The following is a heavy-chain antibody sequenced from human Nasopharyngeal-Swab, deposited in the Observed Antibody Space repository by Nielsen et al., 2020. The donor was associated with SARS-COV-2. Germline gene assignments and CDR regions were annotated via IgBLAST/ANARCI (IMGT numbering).Heavy chain of an antibody. CDR2: INHSGST. J-gene: IGHJ4*02. Sequence: CAVYGGSFSGYYWSWIRQPPGKGLEWIGEINHSGSTNYNPSLKSRVTISVDTSKNQFSLKLSSVTAADTAVYYCSAAGGNYWGQGTLVTVSS. CDR1: GGSFSGYY. V-gene: IGHV4-34*01. CDR3: SAAGGNY. D-gene: IGHD6-13*01.